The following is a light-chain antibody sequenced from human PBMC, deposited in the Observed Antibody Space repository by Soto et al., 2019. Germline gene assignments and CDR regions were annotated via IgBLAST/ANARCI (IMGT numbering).Light chain of an antibody. CDR1: QSIITW. CDR3: QQYHIYPLT. J-gene: IGKJ4*01. CDR2: DAS. Sequence: DIQMTQSPSTLPASVGDRVTITCRASQSIITWLAWFQQAPGKAPKLLISDASSLKSGVPSRFSGSGSGTEFTLTISSLQPDDFATYYCQQYHIYPLTFGGGTKVEI. V-gene: IGKV1-5*01.